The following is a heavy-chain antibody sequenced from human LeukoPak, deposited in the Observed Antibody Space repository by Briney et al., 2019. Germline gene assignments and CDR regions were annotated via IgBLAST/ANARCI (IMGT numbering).Heavy chain of an antibody. CDR3: ARLCRNYYDSSSLDY. D-gene: IGHD3-22*01. CDR1: GFSLSRYD. J-gene: IGHJ4*02. V-gene: IGHV3-13*01. Sequence: GGSLRLSCAASGFSLSRYDMHWVRQPTGGGLEWVSTISPAGHTYYPDSVKGRFTISRDNAKNSLYLQLNSLRDEDTAVYYCARLCRNYYDSSSLDYWGQGTLVTVSS. CDR2: ISPAGHT.